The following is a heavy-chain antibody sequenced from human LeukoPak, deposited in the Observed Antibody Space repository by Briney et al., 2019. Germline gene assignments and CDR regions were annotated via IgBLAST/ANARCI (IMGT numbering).Heavy chain of an antibody. CDR1: GFTFSNYA. CDR3: VNAGSVSGSYYSAFDI. D-gene: IGHD3-10*01. Sequence: GGSLRLSCSASGFTFSNYAIHWVRQAPGKGLEYVSAISNNGGTTYYAESVKGRFTISRDNSKNTLYLQMSRLRAEGTAVYYCVNAGSVSGSYYSAFDIWGQGTMVTVSS. J-gene: IGHJ3*02. CDR2: ISNNGGTT. V-gene: IGHV3-64*03.